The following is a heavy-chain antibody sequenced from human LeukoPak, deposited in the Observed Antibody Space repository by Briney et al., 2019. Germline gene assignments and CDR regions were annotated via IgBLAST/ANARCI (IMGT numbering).Heavy chain of an antibody. CDR3: ARASYCSGGSCYFRYVYDSSGYYYERGAFDI. CDR1: GGSISSSSYY. J-gene: IGHJ3*02. D-gene: IGHD2-15*01. Sequence: SETLSLTCTVSGGSISSSSYYWGWIRQPPGKGLEWIGSIYYSGSTYYNPSLKSRVTISVDTSKNQFSLKLSSVTAADTAVYYCARASYCSGGSCYFRYVYDSSGYYYERGAFDIWGQGTMVTVSS. CDR2: IYYSGST. V-gene: IGHV4-39*07.